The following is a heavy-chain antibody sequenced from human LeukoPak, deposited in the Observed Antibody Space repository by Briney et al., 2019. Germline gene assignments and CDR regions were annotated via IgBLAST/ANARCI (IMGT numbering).Heavy chain of an antibody. J-gene: IGHJ4*02. Sequence: GGSLRLSCAASGFTLSSYAMSWVRQAPGKGLEWVSALSASGGTTYYADSVKGRFTISRDNAKNSLYLQMNSLRAEDTAVYYCARGLGYCSGGSCPRNTYFDYWGQGTLVTVSS. D-gene: IGHD2-15*01. CDR1: GFTLSSYA. CDR3: ARGLGYCSGGSCPRNTYFDY. CDR2: LSASGGTT. V-gene: IGHV3-23*01.